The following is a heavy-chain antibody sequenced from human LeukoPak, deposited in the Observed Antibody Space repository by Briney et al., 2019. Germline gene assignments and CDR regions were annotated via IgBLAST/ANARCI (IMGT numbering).Heavy chain of an antibody. J-gene: IGHJ4*02. CDR3: ARGAGVLAAFDT. D-gene: IGHD6-25*01. CDR2: IYYGGST. V-gene: IGHV4-31*03. CDR1: GDSISSGYY. Sequence: PSQTLSLTCIVSGDSISSGYYWSWIRQLPGKGLEWIGYIYYGGSTFYSPSLKSRVTISVDPSKNQFSLELSSVTAADTVVYYCARGAGVLAAFDTWGQGTLVTVSS.